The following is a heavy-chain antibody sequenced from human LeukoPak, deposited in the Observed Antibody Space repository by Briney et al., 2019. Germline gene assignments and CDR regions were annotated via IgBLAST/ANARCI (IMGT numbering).Heavy chain of an antibody. CDR3: ARDLVWFGEFPFDY. Sequence: GASVKVSCKASGYTFTSYGISWVRQAPGQGLERMGWISAYNGNTNYAQKLQGRVTMTTDTSTSTAYMELRSLRSDDTAVYYCARDLVWFGEFPFDYWGQGTLVTVSS. CDR2: ISAYNGNT. D-gene: IGHD3-10*01. CDR1: GYTFTSYG. V-gene: IGHV1-18*04. J-gene: IGHJ4*02.